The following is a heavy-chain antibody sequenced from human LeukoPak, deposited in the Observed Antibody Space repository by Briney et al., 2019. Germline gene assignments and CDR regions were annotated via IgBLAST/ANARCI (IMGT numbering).Heavy chain of an antibody. D-gene: IGHD2-2*01. CDR1: GFTFSSYW. J-gene: IGHJ4*02. Sequence: GGSLRLSCAASGFTFSSYWMSWVRQAPGKGLEWVANIKQDGSEKYYVDSVKGRFTISRDNAKNSLYLQMSSLRAEDTAVYYCARDRYCSSTSCYYFDYWGQGTLVTVSS. CDR2: IKQDGSEK. V-gene: IGHV3-7*01. CDR3: ARDRYCSSTSCYYFDY.